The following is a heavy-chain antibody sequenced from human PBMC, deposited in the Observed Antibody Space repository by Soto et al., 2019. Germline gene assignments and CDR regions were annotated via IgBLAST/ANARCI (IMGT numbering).Heavy chain of an antibody. CDR1: GYTFTSYY. CDR2: INPSGGSA. Sequence: ASVKVSFRASGYTFTSYYMQWVRQAPGQGLEWMGIINPSGGSAIYAQKFQGRVTMTRDTSTSTVYMELSSLRSEGTAVYYCERDLAQWYGGNSAGYWGQGTLVTVSS. J-gene: IGHJ4*02. D-gene: IGHD2-21*02. CDR3: ERDLAQWYGGNSAGY. V-gene: IGHV1-46*01.